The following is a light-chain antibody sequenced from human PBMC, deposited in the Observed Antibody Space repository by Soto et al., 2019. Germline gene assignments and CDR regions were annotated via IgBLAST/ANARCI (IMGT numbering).Light chain of an antibody. CDR2: DAS. Sequence: DIQMTQSPSTLSASVGDRVTITCRASLRIISWLAWYQQKPGKATKLQIYDASSLESGVPSRFSGSGSETEFTLTTSSLQPDDFETYFCQQYNSYFTWGQGTKLEIK. CDR3: QQYNSYFT. V-gene: IGKV1-5*01. CDR1: LRIISW. J-gene: IGKJ2*01.